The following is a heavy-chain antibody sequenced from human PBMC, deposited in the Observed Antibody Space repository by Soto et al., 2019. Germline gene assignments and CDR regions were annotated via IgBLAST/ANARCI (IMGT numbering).Heavy chain of an antibody. J-gene: IGHJ5*02. CDR2: INAGNGNT. CDR1: GYTFTSYA. D-gene: IGHD3-22*01. V-gene: IGHV1-3*01. CDR3: ARVRSGSLNWFDP. Sequence: GASVKVSCKASGYTFTSYAMHWVRQAPGQRLEWMGWINAGNGNTKYSQKFQGRVTITRDTSASTAYMELSSLRSEDTAVYYCARVRSGSLNWFDPWGQGTLVTVSS.